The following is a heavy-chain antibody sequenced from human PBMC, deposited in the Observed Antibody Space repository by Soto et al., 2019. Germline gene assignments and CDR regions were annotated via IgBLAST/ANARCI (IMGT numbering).Heavy chain of an antibody. V-gene: IGHV4-39*01. CDR3: ARQSSGWYSWFDP. CDR1: GGSISRGSYY. Sequence: SGTLSLTCSVSGGSISRGSYYWGWIRQPPGKGLEWIGSIYYSGSIDYNPSLKSRVTISVDTSKNQFSLKLSSVTAAETAVYYCARQSSGWYSWFDPWGQGTLVTVSS. CDR2: IYYSGSI. D-gene: IGHD6-19*01. J-gene: IGHJ5*02.